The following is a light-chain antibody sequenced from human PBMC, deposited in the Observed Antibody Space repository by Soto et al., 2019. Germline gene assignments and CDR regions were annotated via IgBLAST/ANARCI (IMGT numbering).Light chain of an antibody. V-gene: IGKV3-20*01. CDR2: GAS. CDR3: QQYGTSTI. J-gene: IGKJ5*01. Sequence: IVLTQSPDTLSLSPGETATLSCRASQRVSNTYLAWYQQKPGQAPRLLIYGASGRATAIPDRFSGSGSGTEFTLIINSLEPEDFALYYCQQYGTSTIFGQGTRLEIK. CDR1: QRVSNTY.